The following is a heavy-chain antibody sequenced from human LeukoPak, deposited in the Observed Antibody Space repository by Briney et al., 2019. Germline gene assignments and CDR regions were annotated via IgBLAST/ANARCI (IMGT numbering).Heavy chain of an antibody. J-gene: IGHJ5*02. V-gene: IGHV1-8*01. CDR1: GYTFTIYD. D-gene: IGHD2-2*01. Sequence: GASVTVSCTASGYTFTIYDINWVRQATGQGLEWMGWMNPNSGNTGYAQKFQGRVTMTRNTSISTAYMELSSLRSEDTAVYYCARGYQLLRYNWFDPWGQGTLVTVSS. CDR3: ARGYQLLRYNWFDP. CDR2: MNPNSGNT.